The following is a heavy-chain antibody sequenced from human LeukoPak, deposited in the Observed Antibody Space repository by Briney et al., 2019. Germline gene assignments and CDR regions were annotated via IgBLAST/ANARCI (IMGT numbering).Heavy chain of an antibody. CDR2: IIPIFGTA. J-gene: IGHJ5*02. D-gene: IGHD2-2*01. CDR3: AVVVVPAAPNWFDP. V-gene: IGHV1-69*05. CDR1: GGTFSSYA. Sequence: SVKVSCKASGGTFSSYAISWVRQAPGQGLEWMGGIIPIFGTANYAQKFQGRVTITTDESTSTAYMELSSLRSEDTAVYYCAVVVVPAAPNWFDPWCQGTLVTVSS.